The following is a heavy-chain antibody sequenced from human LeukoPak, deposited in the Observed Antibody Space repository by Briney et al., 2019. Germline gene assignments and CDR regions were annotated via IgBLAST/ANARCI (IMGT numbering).Heavy chain of an antibody. CDR1: GGTFSSYA. V-gene: IGHV1-69*06. Sequence: SVKVSCKASGGTFSSYAISWVRQTPGQGLEWMGGIIPIFGTANYAQKFQGRVTITADKSTSTAYMELSNLRSEDTAVYYCAINLRLLWFGELPPKGYYYMDVWGKGTTVTVSS. D-gene: IGHD3-10*01. CDR2: IIPIFGTA. J-gene: IGHJ6*03. CDR3: AINLRLLWFGELPPKGYYYMDV.